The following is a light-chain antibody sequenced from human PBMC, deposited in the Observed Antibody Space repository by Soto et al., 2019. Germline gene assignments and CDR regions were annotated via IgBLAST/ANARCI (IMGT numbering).Light chain of an antibody. J-gene: IGKJ4*01. CDR2: DAS. CDR1: QSVSSY. CDR3: QQRNNWIT. Sequence: EIVLTQSPATLSLSPGERATLSCRASQSVSSYLAWYQQKAGQAPRLLIYDASNRATGIPARFSGSWSGTAFALSICSIEHEECAVYHCQQRNNWITFGGGTKVEIK. V-gene: IGKV3-11*01.